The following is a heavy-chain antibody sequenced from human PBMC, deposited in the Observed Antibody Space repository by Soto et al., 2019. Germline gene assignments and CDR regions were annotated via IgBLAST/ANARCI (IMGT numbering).Heavy chain of an antibody. CDR3: AKGGPTFLNWFGP. CDR2: ISNSGHSA. V-gene: IGHV3-23*01. Sequence: GGSLRLSCAASGFTFSSYAMNWVRQAPGKGLEWISVISNSGHSAYYADSVKGRFTISRDNSKNTLYLQIKSLRAEDTAAYYCAKGGPTFLNWFGPWGQGTLVTVTS. D-gene: IGHD5-12*01. CDR1: GFTFSSYA. J-gene: IGHJ5*02.